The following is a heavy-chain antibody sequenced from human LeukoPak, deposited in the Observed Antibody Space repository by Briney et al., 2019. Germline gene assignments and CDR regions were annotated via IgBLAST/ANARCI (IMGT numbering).Heavy chain of an antibody. CDR2: MNPNSGNT. D-gene: IGHD3-22*01. J-gene: IGHJ4*02. CDR3: ARSAGYYNYYFDY. Sequence: ASVKVSCKASGYTFTSYDINWVRQATGQGLEWMGWMNPNSGNTGYAQKFQGRVTMTRNTSISTAYMVLSSLRSEDTAVYYCARSAGYYNYYFDYWGQGTLVTVSS. CDR1: GYTFTSYD. V-gene: IGHV1-8*01.